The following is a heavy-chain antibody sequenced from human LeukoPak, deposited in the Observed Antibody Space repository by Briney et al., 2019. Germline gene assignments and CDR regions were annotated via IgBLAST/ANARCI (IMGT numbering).Heavy chain of an antibody. CDR1: GYTFTSYY. D-gene: IGHD6-6*01. Sequence: ASVKVSCKASGYTFTSYYTHWVRQAPGQGLEWMGIINPSGGSTSYAQKFQGRVTMTRDTSTSTVYMELSSLRSEDTAVYYCARARRQLGDYYGMDVWGQGTTVTVSS. V-gene: IGHV1-46*01. CDR3: ARARRQLGDYYGMDV. J-gene: IGHJ6*02. CDR2: INPSGGST.